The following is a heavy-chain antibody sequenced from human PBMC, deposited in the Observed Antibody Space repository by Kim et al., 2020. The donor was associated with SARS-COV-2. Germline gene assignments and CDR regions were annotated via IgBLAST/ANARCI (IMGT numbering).Heavy chain of an antibody. CDR1: GFTFSDYA. J-gene: IGHJ4*02. Sequence: GGSLRLSCAASGFTFSDYAMSWVRQAPGKGLEWVSSVIAGGVSKYYADSVRGRFTISRDNSKNTLYLQMTTLRVEDTALYYWVKYPSLSAPFFFDFWGQGTLGTVSS. D-gene: IGHD2-15*01. CDR2: VIAGGVSK. CDR3: VKYPSLSAPFFFDF. V-gene: IGHV3-23*01.